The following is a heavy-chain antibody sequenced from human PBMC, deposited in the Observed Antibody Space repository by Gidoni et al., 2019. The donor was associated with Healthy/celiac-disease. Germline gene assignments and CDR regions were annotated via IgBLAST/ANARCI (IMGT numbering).Heavy chain of an antibody. CDR2: IYTSWRT. CDR3: ARALWSDDSSGYYHNWFDP. D-gene: IGHD3-22*01. CDR1: GASLRSGSYY. V-gene: IGHV4-61*02. Sequence: QVQLQESGPGLVKPSQTLSLTCTVSGASLRSGSYYWSWIRQPAGKGLEWIGRIYTSWRTNYNPSLKSRVTISVDTSKNQFSLKLSSVTAADTAVYYCARALWSDDSSGYYHNWFDPWGQGTLVTVSS. J-gene: IGHJ5*02.